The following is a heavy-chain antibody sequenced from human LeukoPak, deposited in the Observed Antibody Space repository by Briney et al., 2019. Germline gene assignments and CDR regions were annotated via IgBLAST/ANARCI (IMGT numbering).Heavy chain of an antibody. CDR3: ARGWTWGDS. CDR2: INPNSGNT. J-gene: IGHJ1*01. D-gene: IGHD3-16*01. CDR1: GYTFTTYD. Sequence: ASVKVSCKASGYTFTTYDINWVRQAPGQGLEWMGWINPNSGNTAYAQNFQGRVTMTRDSSRSTVYMELSSLKSGDTAVYYCARGWTWGDSWGQGSPVTVSS. V-gene: IGHV1-8*01.